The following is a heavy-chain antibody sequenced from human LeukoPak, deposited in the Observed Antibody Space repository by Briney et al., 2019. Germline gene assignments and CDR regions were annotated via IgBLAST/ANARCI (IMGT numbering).Heavy chain of an antibody. V-gene: IGHV3-21*01. Sequence: GGCLRLSCAASGFTFSSYSMNWVRQAPGKGLEWVSSISSSSIYTYYADSVKGRFTMSRDNAKNSLYPQMNSLRAEDTAVYYCARDQGDGYVDYWGQGTLVTVSS. D-gene: IGHD3-16*01. CDR3: ARDQGDGYVDY. J-gene: IGHJ4*02. CDR2: ISSSSIYT. CDR1: GFTFSSYS.